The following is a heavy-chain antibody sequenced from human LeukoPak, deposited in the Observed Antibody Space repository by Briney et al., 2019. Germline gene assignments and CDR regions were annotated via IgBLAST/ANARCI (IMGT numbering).Heavy chain of an antibody. CDR2: IYYSGST. Sequence: SQTLSLTCTVSGGSISSGDYYWSWIRQPPGKGLEWIGYIYYSGSTNYNPSLKSRVTISVDTSKNQFSLKLSSVTAADTAVYYCARGPSGSSGYYGPHDAFDIWGQGTMVTVSS. J-gene: IGHJ3*02. V-gene: IGHV4-30-4*01. D-gene: IGHD3-22*01. CDR3: ARGPSGSSGYYGPHDAFDI. CDR1: GGSISSGDYY.